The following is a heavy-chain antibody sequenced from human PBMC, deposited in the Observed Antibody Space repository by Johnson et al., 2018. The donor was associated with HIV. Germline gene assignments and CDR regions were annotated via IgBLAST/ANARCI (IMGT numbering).Heavy chain of an antibody. CDR1: GFTVSSYW. CDR3: TRDSGPTPYDV. D-gene: IGHD1-7*01. Sequence: VQLVESGGGLVQPGGSLRLSCAASGFTVSSYWMHWVRQTPGKGLVWVSHINGGGSSTNYADSVKGRFTISKDNAKNTLYLQMNSLRAEDTAVYYCTRDSGPTPYDVWGQGTVVTVSS. V-gene: IGHV3-74*02. J-gene: IGHJ3*01. CDR2: INGGGSST.